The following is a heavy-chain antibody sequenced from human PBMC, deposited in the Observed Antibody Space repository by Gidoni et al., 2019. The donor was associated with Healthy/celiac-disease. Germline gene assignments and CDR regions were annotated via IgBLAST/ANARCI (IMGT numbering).Heavy chain of an antibody. Sequence: LEWIGSIYYSGSTYYNPSLKSRVTISVDTSKNQFSLKLSSVTAADTAVYYCARHYARLGRTDWFDPWGQGTLVTVSS. V-gene: IGHV4-39*01. CDR2: IYYSGST. CDR3: ARHYARLGRTDWFDP. D-gene: IGHD6-6*01. J-gene: IGHJ5*02.